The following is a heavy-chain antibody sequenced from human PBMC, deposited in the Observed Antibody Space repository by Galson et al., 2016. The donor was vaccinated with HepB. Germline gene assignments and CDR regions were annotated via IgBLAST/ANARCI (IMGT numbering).Heavy chain of an antibody. Sequence: SLRLSCAASGFTFSIYDMHWVRQAPGSGLEWVSVIGTAGNTYYAAPVKGRLTISTEDAKNSLFLQMNSLTVGDTAVYYCARDGGYSGYDAYGLDVWGKGTTVTVSS. CDR1: GFTFSIYD. V-gene: IGHV3-13*01. D-gene: IGHD5-12*01. CDR3: ARDGGYSGYDAYGLDV. CDR2: IGTAGNT. J-gene: IGHJ6*04.